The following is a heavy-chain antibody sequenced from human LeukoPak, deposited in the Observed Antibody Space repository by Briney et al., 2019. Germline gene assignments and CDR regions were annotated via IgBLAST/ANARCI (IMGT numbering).Heavy chain of an antibody. V-gene: IGHV3-30*02. J-gene: IGHJ3*02. CDR1: GFTFSSYG. CDR3: AKGRTYYYDSADAFDI. CDR2: IRYDGSNK. Sequence: GGSLRLSCAASGFTFSSYGMHWVRQAPGKGLEWVAFIRYDGSNKYYADSVKGRFTISRDNSKNTLYLQMNSLRAEDTAVYYCAKGRTYYYDSADAFDIWGQGTMVTVSS. D-gene: IGHD3-22*01.